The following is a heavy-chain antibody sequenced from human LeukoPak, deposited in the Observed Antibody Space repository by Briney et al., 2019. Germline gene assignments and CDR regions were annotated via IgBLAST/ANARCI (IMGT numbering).Heavy chain of an antibody. V-gene: IGHV3-30*03. CDR3: ARDAVDIVVVPAAMAYYYYYYMDV. CDR2: ILLDGSKE. CDR1: GFTFSRYG. D-gene: IGHD2-2*01. J-gene: IGHJ6*03. Sequence: PGRSLRLSCAASGFTFSRYGMHWVRQAPCKGLEWVAVILLDGSKEFYTDSVKGRFTISRDNSKNTLYLQMNSLRAEDTAVYYCARDAVDIVVVPAAMAYYYYYYMDVWGKGTTVTVSS.